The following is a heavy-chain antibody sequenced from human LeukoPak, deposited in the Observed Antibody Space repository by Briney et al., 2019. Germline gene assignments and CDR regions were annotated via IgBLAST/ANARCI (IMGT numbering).Heavy chain of an antibody. CDR3: TRGPFLNGNAYNWFNP. J-gene: IGHJ5*02. V-gene: IGHV1-8*03. CDR1: GYTFTSFD. CDR2: VNCDNENT. Sequence: ASVKVSCKTSGYTFTSFDINWVRHTTGHGPEWMGWVNCDNENTRYARKFQGRVAITRDTSTRTVYLELNNLSSDDTAMYYCTRGPFLNGNAYNWFNPWGQGTLVTVSS. D-gene: IGHD1-20*01.